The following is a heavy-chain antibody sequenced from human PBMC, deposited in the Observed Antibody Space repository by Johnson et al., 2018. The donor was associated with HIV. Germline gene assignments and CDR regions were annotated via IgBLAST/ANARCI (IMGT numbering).Heavy chain of an antibody. CDR2: IGTAGDT. CDR3: ARELPSYDILTGPGAFDI. CDR1: GFTFSSYA. Sequence: EQLVESGGGVVQPGGSLRLSCVASGFTFSSYAMHWVRQATGKGLEWVSAIGTAGDTYYPGSVKGRFTISRENAKNSLYLQMNSRRAGDTAVYYCARELPSYDILTGPGAFDIWGQGTMVTVSS. J-gene: IGHJ3*02. V-gene: IGHV3-13*01. D-gene: IGHD3-9*01.